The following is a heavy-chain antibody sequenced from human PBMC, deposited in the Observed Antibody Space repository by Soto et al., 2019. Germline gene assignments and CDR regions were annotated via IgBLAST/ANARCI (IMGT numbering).Heavy chain of an antibody. CDR1: GGSTSSGDYY. D-gene: IGHD3-16*02. V-gene: IGHV4-30-4*01. CDR2: IYYSGST. Sequence: NPSETLSLTCTVSGGSTSSGDYYWSWIRQPPGKGLEWIGYIYYSGSTYYNPSLKSRVTISVDTSKNQFSLKLSSVTAADTAVYYCARAVVYDYVWGSYRQKNYYFDYWGQGTLVTVSS. CDR3: ARAVVYDYVWGSYRQKNYYFDY. J-gene: IGHJ4*02.